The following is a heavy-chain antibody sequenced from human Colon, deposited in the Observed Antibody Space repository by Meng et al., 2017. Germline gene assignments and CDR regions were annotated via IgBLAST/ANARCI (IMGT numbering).Heavy chain of an antibody. Sequence: GESLKISCAASGFTFRSSWMSWVRQAPGKGLEWVANIKEDGSETYYVDSVKGRFTISRDNAKNSLNLQMSSLRAEDTAVYYCARVFYYDSGSYPLYYYYYGMDVWGQGTTVTVSS. CDR2: IKEDGSET. D-gene: IGHD3-10*01. V-gene: IGHV3-7*01. CDR1: GFTFRSSW. J-gene: IGHJ6*02. CDR3: ARVFYYDSGSYPLYYYYYGMDV.